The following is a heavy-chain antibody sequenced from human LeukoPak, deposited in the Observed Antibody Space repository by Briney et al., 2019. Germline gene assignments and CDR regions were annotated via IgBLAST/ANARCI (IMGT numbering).Heavy chain of an antibody. J-gene: IGHJ4*02. Sequence: PSGTLSLTCTVSGGSISSYYWSWIRQPSGKGLEWIGYIYYSGSTNYNPSLKSRVTISVDTSKNQFSLKLSSVTAADTAVYYCAREGYCTNGVCHAGYYFDYWGQGTLVTVPS. CDR1: GGSISSYY. V-gene: IGHV4-59*01. CDR3: AREGYCTNGVCHAGYYFDY. CDR2: IYYSGST. D-gene: IGHD2-8*01.